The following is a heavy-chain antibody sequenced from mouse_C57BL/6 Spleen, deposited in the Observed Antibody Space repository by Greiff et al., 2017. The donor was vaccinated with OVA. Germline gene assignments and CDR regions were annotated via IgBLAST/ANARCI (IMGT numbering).Heavy chain of an antibody. Sequence: DVQLQESGGGLVKPGGSLTLSCAASGFPFSSYAMSWVRPTPAKRLEWVATIRDGGSYTYYPDNVKGRFTISRDNAKNNLYLQMSHLKSEDTAMYYCARDEGTGTRIYFDYWGQGTTLTVSS. J-gene: IGHJ2*01. CDR3: ARDEGTGTRIYFDY. D-gene: IGHD4-1*01. V-gene: IGHV5-4*01. CDR1: GFPFSSYA. CDR2: IRDGGSYT.